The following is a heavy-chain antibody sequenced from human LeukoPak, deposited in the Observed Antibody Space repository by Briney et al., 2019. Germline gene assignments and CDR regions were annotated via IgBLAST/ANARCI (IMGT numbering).Heavy chain of an antibody. CDR3: AVQTYCDTERYYLEY. Sequence: GGSLRLSCAASRFTCTYYSTSWIRQAPGKGLEWVSYISSSGSTIYYADSVKGRFTISRYNAKNSLYLQMNSLRAEDTAVYYCAVQTYCDTERYYLEYCGQGTLVTVSS. CDR2: ISSSGSTI. CDR1: RFTCTYYS. D-gene: IGHD3-22*01. V-gene: IGHV3-11*01. J-gene: IGHJ4*02.